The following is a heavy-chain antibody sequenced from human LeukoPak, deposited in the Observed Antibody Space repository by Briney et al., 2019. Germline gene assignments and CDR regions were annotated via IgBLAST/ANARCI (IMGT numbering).Heavy chain of an antibody. Sequence: GASVKVSCKASGYTFTSYYMHWVRQAPGQGLEWMGIINPSGGSTSYAQKFQGRVTMTRDMSTSTVYMELSRLRSEDTAVYYCARYCSSTRCPWYYFDYWGQGTLVTVSS. J-gene: IGHJ4*02. V-gene: IGHV1-46*01. CDR3: ARYCSSTRCPWYYFDY. CDR1: GYTFTSYY. D-gene: IGHD2-2*01. CDR2: INPSGGST.